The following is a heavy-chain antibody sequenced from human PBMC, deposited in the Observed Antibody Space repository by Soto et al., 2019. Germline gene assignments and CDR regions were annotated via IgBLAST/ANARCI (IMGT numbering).Heavy chain of an antibody. Sequence: QVQLVQSGAAVKKPGSSVKVSCTASGGTFSIYGISWVRQSPGQGLEWMGVIIPIFGSAKYAQQFQGRVTSTSEVSTPTADMGLSSLITEDTAVYYCAIDYGDRSYYYYRMDVWGQGTTVTVSS. J-gene: IGHJ6*02. V-gene: IGHV1-69*01. D-gene: IGHD4-17*01. CDR3: AIDYGDRSYYYYRMDV. CDR2: IIPIFGSA. CDR1: GGTFSIYG.